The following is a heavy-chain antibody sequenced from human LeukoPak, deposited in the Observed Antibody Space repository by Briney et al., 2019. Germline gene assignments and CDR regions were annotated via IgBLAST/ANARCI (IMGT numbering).Heavy chain of an antibody. Sequence: SETLSLTCTVSGGSISSSSYYWGWIRQPPGKGLEWIGGIYYSGSTYYNPSLKSRVTISVDTSKNQFSLKLSSVTAADTAVYYCARDRKKWIQNYFDYWGQGTLVTVSS. CDR1: GGSISSSSYY. D-gene: IGHD5-18*01. J-gene: IGHJ4*02. CDR3: ARDRKKWIQNYFDY. CDR2: IYYSGST. V-gene: IGHV4-39*07.